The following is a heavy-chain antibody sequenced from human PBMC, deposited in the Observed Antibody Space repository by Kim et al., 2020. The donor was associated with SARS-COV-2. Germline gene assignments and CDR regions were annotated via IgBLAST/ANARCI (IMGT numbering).Heavy chain of an antibody. V-gene: IGHV3-48*02. J-gene: IGHJ4*02. CDR1: GFTFSSYS. CDR2: ITSSTTI. Sequence: GGSLRLSCAASGFTFSSYSMNWFRQAPGKGLEWVSYITSSTTIYYADSVKGRFTISRDNAKNSLYLQMNSLRDEDTAVYYCARHSYGNYYFDYWGQGTLVTVSS. D-gene: IGHD5-18*01. CDR3: ARHSYGNYYFDY.